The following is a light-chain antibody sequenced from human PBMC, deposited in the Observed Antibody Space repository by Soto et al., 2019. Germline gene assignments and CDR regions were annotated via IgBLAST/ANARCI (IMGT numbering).Light chain of an antibody. CDR3: CSYAGSSTVV. J-gene: IGLJ2*01. V-gene: IGLV2-23*02. CDR1: SSDVGSYNL. CDR2: EVT. Sequence: QSVLTQPASVSGSPGQSITISCTGTSSDVGSYNLVSRYQLHPGKAPKLMIYEVTKRPSGISNRFSGSKSGNTASLTISGLQAEDEADYYCCSYAGSSTVVFGGGTKLTVL.